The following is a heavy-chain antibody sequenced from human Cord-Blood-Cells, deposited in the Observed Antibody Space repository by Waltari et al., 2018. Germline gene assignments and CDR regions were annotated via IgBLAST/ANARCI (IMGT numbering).Heavy chain of an antibody. J-gene: IGHJ4*02. CDR1: GGSISSYY. CDR2: MYYSGST. D-gene: IGHD7-27*01. V-gene: IGHV4-59*01. CDR3: ARAPNWFDY. Sequence: QVQLQESGPGLVKPSETLSLTCTVSGGSISSYYWSWIRQPPGEGLEWIGYMYYSGSTNYIPSPKIRVTISVDTSKNQFSLRLSSVTAADTAVYYCARAPNWFDYWGQGTLVTVSS.